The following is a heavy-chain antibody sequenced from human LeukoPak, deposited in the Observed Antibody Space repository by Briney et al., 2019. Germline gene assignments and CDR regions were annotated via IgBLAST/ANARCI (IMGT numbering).Heavy chain of an antibody. D-gene: IGHD2-21*01. J-gene: IGHJ4*02. V-gene: IGHV1-18*01. CDR3: ARVTDCGGDCPEDY. Sequence: ASVKVSCKASGYTFTSYGISWVRQAPGQGLEWMGWISAYNGNTNYAQKLQGRVTMTRDTSISTAYMELSRLRSDDTAVYYCARVTDCGGDCPEDYWGQGTLVTVSS. CDR1: GYTFTSYG. CDR2: ISAYNGNT.